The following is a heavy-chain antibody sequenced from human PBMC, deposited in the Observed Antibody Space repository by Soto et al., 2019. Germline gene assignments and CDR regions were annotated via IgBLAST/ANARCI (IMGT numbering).Heavy chain of an antibody. CDR3: ARPRCTNGVCRLH. CDR1: GFTVSSNY. V-gene: IGHV3-66*01. CDR2: IYSGGST. D-gene: IGHD2-8*01. J-gene: IGHJ4*02. Sequence: PGGSLRLSCAASGFTVSSNYMSWVRQAPGKGLEWVSVIYSGGSTYYADSVKGRFTISRDNSKNTLYLQMNGLRAEDTAVYYCARPRCTNGVCRLHWGQGTLVTVSS.